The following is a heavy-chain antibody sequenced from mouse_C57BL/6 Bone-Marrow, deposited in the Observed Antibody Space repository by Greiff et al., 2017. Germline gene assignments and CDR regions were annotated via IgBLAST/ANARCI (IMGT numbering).Heavy chain of an antibody. J-gene: IGHJ3*01. V-gene: IGHV1-80*01. CDR3: ARGAY. CDR2: IYPGDGDT. CDR1: GYAFSNYW. Sequence: QVQLQQSGAELVKPGASVKISCKASGYAFSNYWMNWVKQRPGKGLEWIGQIYPGDGDTNYKGKFKGKATLTADKSARAAHMQLGSLTSEDSAVYFCARGAYWGQGTLVTVSA.